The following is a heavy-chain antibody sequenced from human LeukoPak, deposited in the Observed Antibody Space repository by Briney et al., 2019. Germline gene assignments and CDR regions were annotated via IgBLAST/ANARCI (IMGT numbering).Heavy chain of an antibody. J-gene: IGHJ4*02. CDR3: AANSADYNTLGSSYKV. CDR2: IYTSGST. CDR1: GGSISSASYY. Sequence: PSETLSLTCTVSGGSISSASYYWSWIRQPAGKGLQWIGRIYTSGSTYYNPSLKSRVTISVDTSKNQFSLKLNSVTAAGTAVFYCAANSADYNTLGSSYKVWGQGTLVTVSS. V-gene: IGHV4-61*02. D-gene: IGHD3-10*01.